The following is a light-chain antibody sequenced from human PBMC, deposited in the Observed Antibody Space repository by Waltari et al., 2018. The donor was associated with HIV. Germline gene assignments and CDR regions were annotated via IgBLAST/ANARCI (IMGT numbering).Light chain of an antibody. CDR3: QAWGSTTSGV. Sequence: SYEVTQPPSVAVSPGQTATITCSGYELGDKYTCWYQHKPGQSPLLVIYQDHKRPSGIPERFSGSSSGHTATLTIGGSLPMDEADYYCQAWGSTTSGVFGRGTKLTVL. V-gene: IGLV3-1*01. CDR2: QDH. CDR1: ELGDKY. J-gene: IGLJ2*01.